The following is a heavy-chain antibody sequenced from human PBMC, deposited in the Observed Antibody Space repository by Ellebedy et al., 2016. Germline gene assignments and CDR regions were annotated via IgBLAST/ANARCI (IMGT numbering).Heavy chain of an antibody. CDR1: GFTFSGFA. Sequence: GGSLRISCAASGFTFSGFAMSWVRQAPGKGLEWVSTISSAGSPNYADSVRGRFTISRDSSKDTLYLEMDSLRADDTAIYYCAKCRHSTGCLLDSWGQGTLVTVSS. V-gene: IGHV3-23*01. CDR2: ISSAGSP. J-gene: IGHJ4*02. CDR3: AKCRHSTGCLLDS. D-gene: IGHD6-19*01.